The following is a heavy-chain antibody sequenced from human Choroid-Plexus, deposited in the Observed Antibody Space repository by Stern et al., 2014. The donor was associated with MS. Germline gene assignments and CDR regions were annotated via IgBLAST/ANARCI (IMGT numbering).Heavy chain of an antibody. CDR3: ASWVGARRRRFDY. CDR2: IHYTGST. CDR1: GGPISSSSYY. V-gene: IGHV4-39*01. J-gene: IGHJ4*02. Sequence: QLQLQESGPGLVKPSETLSLTCTVSGGPISSSSYYWGWIRQPPGKGLEGIGTIHYTGSTNYNPSLKSRVPFSVDMSRNQFSLKLGSVTAADTAVYYCASWVGARRRRFDYWGQGTLVTVSS. D-gene: IGHD1-26*01.